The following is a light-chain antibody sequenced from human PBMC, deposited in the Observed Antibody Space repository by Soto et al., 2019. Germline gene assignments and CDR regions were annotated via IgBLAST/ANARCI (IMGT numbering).Light chain of an antibody. CDR1: SSNIGAGYG. Sequence: QSVLTQPPSVSGAPGQRVTISCAGTSSNIGAGYGVHWYQQLPGRAPKLLIHNYVNRPSGVPDRFSGSKSGTSASLAITGLQGEDEGDYYCQSYDSSLTNAVFGGGTKLTVL. CDR2: NYV. V-gene: IGLV1-40*01. J-gene: IGLJ2*01. CDR3: QSYDSSLTNAV.